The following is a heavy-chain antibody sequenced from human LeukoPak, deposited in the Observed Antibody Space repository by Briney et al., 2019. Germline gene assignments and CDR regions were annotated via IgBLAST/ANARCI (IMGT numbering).Heavy chain of an antibody. Sequence: GASVKVSCKASGYTFTGYYIHWVRQAPGQGLEWMGRINPNSGGTNYAQKFQGRVTITRDTSASTAYMELSSLRSEDTAVYYCARDSGYQLLWYWGQGTLVTVSS. D-gene: IGHD2-2*01. V-gene: IGHV1-2*06. CDR3: ARDSGYQLLWY. J-gene: IGHJ4*02. CDR2: INPNSGGT. CDR1: GYTFTGYY.